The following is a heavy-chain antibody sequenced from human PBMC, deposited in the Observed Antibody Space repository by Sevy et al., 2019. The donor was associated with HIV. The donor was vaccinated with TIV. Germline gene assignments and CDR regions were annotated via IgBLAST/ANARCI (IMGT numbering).Heavy chain of an antibody. CDR3: ARDWGTPPTAILYYFDF. D-gene: IGHD3-16*01. CDR2: ISYEGSNE. V-gene: IGHV3-30*04. J-gene: IGHJ4*02. CDR1: TFTFGHYA. Sequence: GGSLRLSCAASTFTFGHYAMHWVRQAPGKGLQWVAGISYEGSNEYYTDSVKGRFTIYSDNSKNTLNLEMNNLRVDDTALYYCARDWGTPPTAILYYFDFLVKGLPVTVSS.